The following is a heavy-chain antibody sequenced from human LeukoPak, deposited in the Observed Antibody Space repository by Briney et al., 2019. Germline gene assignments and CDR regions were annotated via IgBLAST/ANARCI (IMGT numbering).Heavy chain of an antibody. CDR1: GFTFSSYG. J-gene: IGHJ5*02. D-gene: IGHD6-13*01. Sequence: PGGSLRLSCAASGFTFSSYGMSWVRQAPGKGLEWVSGISGSGGSTYYADSVKGRFTSSRDNSKNTLYLQMNSLRAEDTAVYYCAKKSSSWYLGRLVDWFDPWGQGTLVTVSS. CDR2: ISGSGGST. CDR3: AKKSSSWYLGRLVDWFDP. V-gene: IGHV3-23*01.